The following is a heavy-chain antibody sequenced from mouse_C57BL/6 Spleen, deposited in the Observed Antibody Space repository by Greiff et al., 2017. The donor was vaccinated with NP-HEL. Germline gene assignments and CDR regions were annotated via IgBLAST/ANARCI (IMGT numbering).Heavy chain of an antibody. CDR1: GFTFSSYT. D-gene: IGHD6-5*01. V-gene: IGHV5-9*01. Sequence: EVKVVESGGGLVKPGGSLKLSCAASGFTFSSYTMSWVRQTPEKRLEWVATLSGGGGNTYYPDNVKGRFTISRDNAKNTLYLQMSSLRSEDTALYYCARRLSYYFDYWGQGTTLTVSS. CDR3: ARRLSYYFDY. J-gene: IGHJ2*01. CDR2: LSGGGGNT.